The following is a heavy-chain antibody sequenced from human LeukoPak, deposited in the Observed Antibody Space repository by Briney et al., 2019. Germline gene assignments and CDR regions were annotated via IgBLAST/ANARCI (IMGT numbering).Heavy chain of an antibody. J-gene: IGHJ6*02. Sequence: GGSLRLSCTATGFTFSNYWMSWVRQTPEKGLEWVANIKQDGSETGYVDSVKGRFTISRDNAQSSLYLQMNSLRAEDTAVYYCARDPYSSSWSYGMDVWGQGTAVTVSS. CDR1: GFTFSNYW. CDR2: IKQDGSET. V-gene: IGHV3-7*05. D-gene: IGHD6-13*01. CDR3: ARDPYSSSWSYGMDV.